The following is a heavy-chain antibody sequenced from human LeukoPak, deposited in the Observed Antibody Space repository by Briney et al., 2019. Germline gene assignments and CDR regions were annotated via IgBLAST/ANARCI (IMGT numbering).Heavy chain of an antibody. D-gene: IGHD5-18*01. Sequence: GGSLRLSCAASGFTFSSYSMNWVRQAPGKGLEWVSGISWNSGSIGYADSVKGRFTISRDNAKKSLYLQMNSLRAEDTALYYCAKDLSSGDTAMVLYYFDYWGQGTLVTVSS. J-gene: IGHJ4*02. V-gene: IGHV3-9*01. CDR3: AKDLSSGDTAMVLYYFDY. CDR1: GFTFSSYS. CDR2: ISWNSGSI.